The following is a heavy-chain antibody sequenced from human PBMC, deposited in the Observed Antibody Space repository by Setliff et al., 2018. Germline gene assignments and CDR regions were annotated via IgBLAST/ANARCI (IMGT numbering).Heavy chain of an antibody. CDR2: IYYGGST. CDR1: GGSISSYY. V-gene: IGHV4-59*01. D-gene: IGHD6-13*01. CDR3: AREWGSSSWSSPRYYYYGMDV. J-gene: IGHJ6*02. Sequence: ASETLSLTCTVSGGSISSYYWSWIRQPPGKGLEWIAYIYYGGSTNYNPSLKSRVTISVDTSKNQFSLKLSSVTAADAAVYYCAREWGSSSWSSPRYYYYGMDVWGQGTTVTVSS.